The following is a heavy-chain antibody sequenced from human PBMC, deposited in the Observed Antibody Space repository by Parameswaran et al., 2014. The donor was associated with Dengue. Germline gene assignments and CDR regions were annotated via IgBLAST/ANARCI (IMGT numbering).Heavy chain of an antibody. V-gene: IGHV5-51*01. CDR2: IYPGDSET. Sequence: VRQMPGKGLEWMGIIYPGDSETRYSLSLQGQVTFSADKSINTAYLQWSSLKASDTAMYYCARPGDSTASGAFDLWGQGTMVTVSS. D-gene: IGHD6-6*01. J-gene: IGHJ3*01. CDR3: ARPGDSTASGAFDL.